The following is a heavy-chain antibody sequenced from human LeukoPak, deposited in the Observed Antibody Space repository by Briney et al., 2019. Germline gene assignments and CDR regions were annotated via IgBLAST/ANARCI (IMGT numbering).Heavy chain of an antibody. V-gene: IGHV4-4*07. CDR2: IHTSGST. CDR1: GGSISSYY. CDR3: ARTTEGGYTYGYFYYYYMDV. Sequence: PSQTLSPTCTVSGGSISSYYWSCIRQPAGKGLEWIGRIHTSGSTNYNPSLKSRVTISVDTSKNQFSLKLTSVTAADTAVYYCARTTEGGYTYGYFYYYYMDVWGKGTTVTISS. J-gene: IGHJ6*03. D-gene: IGHD5-18*01.